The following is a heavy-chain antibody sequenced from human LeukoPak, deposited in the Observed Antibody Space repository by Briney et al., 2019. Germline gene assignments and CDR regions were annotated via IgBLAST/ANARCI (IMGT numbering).Heavy chain of an antibody. J-gene: IGHJ4*02. D-gene: IGHD1-26*01. CDR3: AKDVGKWESLHFFDY. V-gene: IGHV3-23*01. CDR1: GFTFSTNA. Sequence: GGSLRLSCLTSGFTFSTNATSWVRQAPGKGLEWISGISGSGASTYYADSVTGRFTISRDNSRNTLYLQMNSLRGDDTAVYYCAKDVGKWESLHFFDYWGQGTLVTVSS. CDR2: ISGSGAST.